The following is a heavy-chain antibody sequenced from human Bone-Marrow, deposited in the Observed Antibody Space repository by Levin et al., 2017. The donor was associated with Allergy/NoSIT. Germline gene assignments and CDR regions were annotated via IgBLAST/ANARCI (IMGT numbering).Heavy chain of an antibody. CDR1: GITFSSYA. CDR3: AREEGSRWYEDY. CDR2: ISSSGGST. V-gene: IGHV3-23*01. J-gene: IGHJ4*02. D-gene: IGHD6-13*01. Sequence: GESLKISCAASGITFSSYAMSWVRQAPGKGLEWVSTISSSGGSTYCADSVKGRFTISRDNSKNTLYLQMNSLRAEDTAVYYCAREEGSRWYEDYWGPGTLVIVSS.